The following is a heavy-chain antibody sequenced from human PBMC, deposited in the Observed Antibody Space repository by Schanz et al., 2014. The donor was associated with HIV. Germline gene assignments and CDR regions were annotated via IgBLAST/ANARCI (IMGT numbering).Heavy chain of an antibody. CDR2: ISYDGSNK. CDR1: GFTFSSYG. J-gene: IGHJ4*02. Sequence: QAQLVESGGGVVQPGRSLRLSCAASGFTFSSYGMHWVRQAPGKGLEWVAVISYDGSNKYYADSVKGRFTISRDISKNTLYLQMNSLRAEDTAVYYCAKEEQQLGGVGGYHFDYWGQGTLVTVSS. CDR3: AKEEQQLGGVGGYHFDY. D-gene: IGHD6-13*01. V-gene: IGHV3-30*18.